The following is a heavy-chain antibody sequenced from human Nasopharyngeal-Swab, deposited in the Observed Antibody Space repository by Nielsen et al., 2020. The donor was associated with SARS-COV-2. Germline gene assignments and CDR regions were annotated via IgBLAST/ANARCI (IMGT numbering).Heavy chain of an antibody. CDR2: IYYSGST. CDR1: GGSISNYY. Sequence: SETLSRTCSGSGGSISNYYWSWIRQPPGKGLQWLGYIYYSGSTNYNPTLKRRVTISVDTCKNQFSLKLSSVTAADTAGYSWARQSDYYYYGMDVWGQGTTVTVSS. J-gene: IGHJ6*02. CDR3: ARQSDYYYYGMDV. V-gene: IGHV4-59*08.